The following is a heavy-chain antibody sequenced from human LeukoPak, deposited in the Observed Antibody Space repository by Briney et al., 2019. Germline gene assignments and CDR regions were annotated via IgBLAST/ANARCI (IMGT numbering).Heavy chain of an antibody. CDR2: IYYSGST. CDR3: ARGRTYYYDSYFDY. Sequence: SETLSLTCTVSGGSISSYYWSWIRQPPGKGLEWIGYIYYSGSTNYNPSLKSRVTISVDTSKNQFSLKLSSVTAADTAVYYRARGRTYYYDSYFDYWGLGTLVTVSS. V-gene: IGHV4-59*01. D-gene: IGHD3-22*01. J-gene: IGHJ4*02. CDR1: GGSISSYY.